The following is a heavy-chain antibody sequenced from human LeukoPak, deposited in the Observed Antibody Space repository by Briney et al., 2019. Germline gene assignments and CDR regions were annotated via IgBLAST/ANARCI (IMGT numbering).Heavy chain of an antibody. CDR2: ISWNSGSI. V-gene: IGHV3-9*01. D-gene: IGHD3-22*01. Sequence: GRSLRLPCTASGFTFDDYAMHWVRQAPGKGLEWVSGISWNSGSIGYADSVKGRFTISRDNAKNSLYLQMNSLRAEDTALYYCALDYDSSGYHGAFDIWGQGTMVTVSS. CDR1: GFTFDDYA. CDR3: ALDYDSSGYHGAFDI. J-gene: IGHJ3*02.